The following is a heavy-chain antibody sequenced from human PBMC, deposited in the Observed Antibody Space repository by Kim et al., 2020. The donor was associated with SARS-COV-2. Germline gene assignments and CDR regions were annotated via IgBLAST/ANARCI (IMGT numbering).Heavy chain of an antibody. CDR2: IYYSGST. V-gene: IGHV4-31*03. CDR3: ARELVVVPAGGAVDI. CDR1: GGSISSGGYY. Sequence: SETLSLTCTVSGGSISSGGYYWSWIRQHPGKGLEWIGYIYYSGSTYYNPSLKSRVTISVDTSKNQFSLKLSSVTAADTAVYYCARELVVVPAGGAVDIWGQGTMVTVSS. J-gene: IGHJ3*02. D-gene: IGHD2-2*01.